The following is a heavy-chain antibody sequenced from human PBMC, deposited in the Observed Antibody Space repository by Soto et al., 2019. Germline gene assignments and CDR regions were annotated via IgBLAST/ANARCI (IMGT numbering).Heavy chain of an antibody. D-gene: IGHD1-26*01. J-gene: IGHJ4*02. Sequence: QVQLQESGPGRVKPSQTLSLTCTVSGGSISSGDYYWSWFRQPPGKALEWIGYIYYSGSTYYNPSLKSRVTISVDTSKNQFSLKLRSVTAADTAVYYCARSIVGATGGYYFDYWRQGTLVTVSS. CDR2: IYYSGST. V-gene: IGHV4-30-4*01. CDR3: ARSIVGATGGYYFDY. CDR1: GGSISSGDYY.